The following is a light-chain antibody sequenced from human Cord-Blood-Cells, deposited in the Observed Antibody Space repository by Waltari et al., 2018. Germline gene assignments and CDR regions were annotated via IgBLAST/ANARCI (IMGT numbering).Light chain of an antibody. CDR2: DVS. J-gene: IGLJ3*02. Sequence: QPALTQPASVSGSPGQSLTISCSGTSSDVGGYNYVSWYQQHAGKAPKLMIYDVSKRPSGVSNRFSGSKSGNTASLTISGLQAEDEADYYCSSYTSSSTLFGGGTKLTVL. CDR1: SSDVGGYNY. CDR3: SSYTSSSTL. V-gene: IGLV2-14*01.